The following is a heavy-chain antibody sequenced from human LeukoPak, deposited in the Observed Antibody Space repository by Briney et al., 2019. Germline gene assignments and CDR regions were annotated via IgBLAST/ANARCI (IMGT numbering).Heavy chain of an antibody. CDR3: ARDPLNDYGDCSYYFDY. J-gene: IGHJ4*02. Sequence: GASVKVSCKASGYTFTSYDINWVRQATGQGLEWMGWMNPNSGNTGYAQKFQGRVTMTRNTSISTAYMELNSLRAEDTAVYYCARDPLNDYGDCSYYFDYWGQGTLVTVSS. CDR2: MNPNSGNT. V-gene: IGHV1-8*01. CDR1: GYTFTSYD. D-gene: IGHD4-17*01.